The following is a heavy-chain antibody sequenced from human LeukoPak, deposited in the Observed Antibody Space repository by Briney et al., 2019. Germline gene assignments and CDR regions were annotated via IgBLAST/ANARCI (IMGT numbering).Heavy chain of an antibody. Sequence: GGSLRLSCAASGFTFSSYAMSWVRQAPGKGLEWVSAISGSGGSTYYADSVKGRFTISKDNSKNTLYLQVNSLRAEDTAVYYCAKGTDYGDYDRYWYFDLWGRGTLVTVSS. D-gene: IGHD4-17*01. CDR2: ISGSGGST. V-gene: IGHV3-23*01. CDR3: AKGTDYGDYDRYWYFDL. J-gene: IGHJ2*01. CDR1: GFTFSSYA.